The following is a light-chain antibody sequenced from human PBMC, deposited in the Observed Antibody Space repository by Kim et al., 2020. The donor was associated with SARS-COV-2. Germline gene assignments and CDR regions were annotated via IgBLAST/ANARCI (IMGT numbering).Light chain of an antibody. CDR1: KVGDKY. CDR2: QDN. CDR3: QAWDSSTHNYV. J-gene: IGLJ1*01. Sequence: PGHTASITCSGYKVGDKYASWYQQKPGQSPMVVIYQDNQRPSGIPERFSGSNSGNTATLTISGTQAMDEADYYCQAWDSSTHNYVFGAGTKVTVL. V-gene: IGLV3-1*01.